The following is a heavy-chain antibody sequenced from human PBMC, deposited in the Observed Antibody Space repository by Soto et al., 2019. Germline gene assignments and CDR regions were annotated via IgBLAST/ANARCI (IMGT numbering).Heavy chain of an antibody. CDR3: ARWYSSGLYYLDY. CDR2: IYPGDSDT. Sequence: PWESLQISCKGSGYSFTSYWIAWVRQMPGKGLECMGIIYPGDSDTRYSPSFQGQVTISADKSSAYLQWNSLEASDTAMYYCARWYSSGLYYLDYWVQGTLVTVSS. D-gene: IGHD6-19*01. J-gene: IGHJ4*02. V-gene: IGHV5-51*01. CDR1: GYSFTSYW.